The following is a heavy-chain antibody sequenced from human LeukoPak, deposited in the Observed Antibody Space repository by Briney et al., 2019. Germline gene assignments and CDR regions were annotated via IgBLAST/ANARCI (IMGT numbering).Heavy chain of an antibody. CDR1: GFTFSSSA. D-gene: IGHD2-8*01. J-gene: IGHJ4*02. CDR3: AKVSGYCTNGVCFYYY. Sequence: PGASLRLSCAASGFTFSSSAMSWVRQAPGKGLEWVSAISGSGDSTYYYADSVKGRFTISRDNSKNTLYLQMNSLRAEDTAVYYCAKVSGYCTNGVCFYYYWAQGTLVTVYS. CDR2: ISGSGDST. V-gene: IGHV3-23*01.